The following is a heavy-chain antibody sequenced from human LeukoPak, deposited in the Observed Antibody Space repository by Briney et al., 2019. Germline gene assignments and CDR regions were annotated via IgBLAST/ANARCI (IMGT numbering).Heavy chain of an antibody. Sequence: SETLSLTCTVSGGSISSYYWSWIRQPPGKGLEWIGYIYYSGSTNYNPSLKSRVTISVDTSKNQFSLKLSSVAAADTAVYYCARGVVVPAAISYMDVWGKGTTVTVSS. D-gene: IGHD2-2*01. V-gene: IGHV4-59*01. CDR3: ARGVVVPAAISYMDV. CDR2: IYYSGST. J-gene: IGHJ6*03. CDR1: GGSISSYY.